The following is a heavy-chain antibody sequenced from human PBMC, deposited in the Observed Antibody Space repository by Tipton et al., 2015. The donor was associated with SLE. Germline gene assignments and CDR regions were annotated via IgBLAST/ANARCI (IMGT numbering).Heavy chain of an antibody. J-gene: IGHJ4*02. CDR1: GGSISSYY. V-gene: IGHV4-59*08. CDR3: ARVSGVPALYYFDY. Sequence: LRLSCTVSGGSISSYYWSWIRQPPGKGLEWIGYIYYSGSTNYNPSLKSRVTISVDTSKNQFSLKLSSVTAADTAVYYCARVSGVPALYYFDYWGQGTLVTVSS. D-gene: IGHD3-3*01. CDR2: IYYSGST.